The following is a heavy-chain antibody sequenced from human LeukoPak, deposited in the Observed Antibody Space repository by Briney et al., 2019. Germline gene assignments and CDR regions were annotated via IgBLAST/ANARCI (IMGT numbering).Heavy chain of an antibody. J-gene: IGHJ5*02. Sequence: GASVKVSCKASGYAFTSYDINWVRQATGQGLEWMGWLNPNSGNTGYAQKFQGRVTITRDTSINTAYMELSSLGSEDTAVYYCARMTVSGRDNWFDPWGQGTLVTVSS. CDR2: LNPNSGNT. CDR1: GYAFTSYD. D-gene: IGHD6-19*01. V-gene: IGHV1-8*03. CDR3: ARMTVSGRDNWFDP.